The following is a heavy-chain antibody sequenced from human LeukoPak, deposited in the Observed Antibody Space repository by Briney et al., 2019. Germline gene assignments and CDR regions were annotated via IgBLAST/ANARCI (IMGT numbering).Heavy chain of an antibody. CDR3: AHRYFYDNSGYPV. D-gene: IGHD3-22*01. CDR2: TYWHDDK. V-gene: IGHV2-5*01. CDR1: GLSLSTNGVG. J-gene: IGHJ4*02. Sequence: TLVKPTQTLTLPYTFSGLSLSTNGVGVGLIRQPPGKVLERLGFTYWHDDKRYSRSRKNRLALHTDASQNEVVLTITYMYHVDTGTYYCAHRYFYDNSGYPVWGQGTLVTVSS.